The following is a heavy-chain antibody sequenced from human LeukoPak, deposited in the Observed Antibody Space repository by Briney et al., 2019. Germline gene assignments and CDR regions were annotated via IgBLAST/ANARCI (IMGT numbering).Heavy chain of an antibody. Sequence: GWSLRLSCAASGFTFSSYWMSWVRQTPGKRLEWVANIKEDGSEKYYLDSVKGRFTISRDNAKDSLYLEMNSLRAEDTAVFYCARLPLTARRHFEYWGQGTLVTVSA. D-gene: IGHD5-18*01. V-gene: IGHV3-7*05. J-gene: IGHJ4*02. CDR2: IKEDGSEK. CDR3: ARLPLTARRHFEY. CDR1: GFTFSSYW.